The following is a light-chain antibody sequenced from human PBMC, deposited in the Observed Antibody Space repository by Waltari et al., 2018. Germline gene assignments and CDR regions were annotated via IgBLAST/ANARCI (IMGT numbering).Light chain of an antibody. J-gene: IGLJ3*02. CDR1: ALPRKY. Sequence: SYELTQPPSVSVSPGQTATITCSGDALPRKYAHWYQQKSGQAPLLVISKDTKRPSGIPDRFSGSSSGTMATLTITGAQVEDDADYYCYSTDISGDLGVFGGGIKLTVL. V-gene: IGLV3-10*01. CDR2: KDT. CDR3: YSTDISGDLGV.